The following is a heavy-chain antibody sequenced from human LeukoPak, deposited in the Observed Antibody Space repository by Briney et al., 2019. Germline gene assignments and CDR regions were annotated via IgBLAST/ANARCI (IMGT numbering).Heavy chain of an antibody. Sequence: PGGSLRLSCAASRFTFSSYSMNWVRQAPGKGLEWVSSISSSSSYIYYADSVKGRFTISRDNAKNSLYLQMNSLRAEDTAVYYCARDVTTVVTHDAFDIWGQGTMVTVSS. CDR1: RFTFSSYS. J-gene: IGHJ3*02. D-gene: IGHD4-23*01. V-gene: IGHV3-21*01. CDR2: ISSSSSYI. CDR3: ARDVTTVVTHDAFDI.